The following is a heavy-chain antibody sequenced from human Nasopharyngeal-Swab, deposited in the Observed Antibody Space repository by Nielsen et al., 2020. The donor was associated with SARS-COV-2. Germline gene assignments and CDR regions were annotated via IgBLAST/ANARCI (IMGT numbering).Heavy chain of an antibody. CDR1: GDTFTSYA. Sequence: ASVKVSCKASGDTFTSYAMNWVRQAPGQGLEWMGWINTNTGNPTYAQGFTGRFVFSLDTSVSTAYLQISSLKAEDTAVYYCARDPPPPYYDILTGYYRGYYGMDVWGQGTTVTVSS. J-gene: IGHJ6*02. CDR2: INTNTGNP. CDR3: ARDPPPPYYDILTGYYRGYYGMDV. D-gene: IGHD3-9*01. V-gene: IGHV7-4-1*02.